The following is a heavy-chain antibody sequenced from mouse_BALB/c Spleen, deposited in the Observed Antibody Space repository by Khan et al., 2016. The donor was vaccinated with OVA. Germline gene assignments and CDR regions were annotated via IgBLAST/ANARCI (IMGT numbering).Heavy chain of an antibody. CDR2: IWGDGST. Sequence: QVQLKESGPGLVAPSQSLSITCTVSGFSLSSNGVSWVRQPPGKGLEWLGVIWGDGSTNYHSTLKSRLIISKDNSKSQVFLILNSLQTDDTATYXCAYVTPDYWSIDYWGQGTSVTVSS. D-gene: IGHD1-1*01. J-gene: IGHJ4*01. CDR1: GFSLSSNG. V-gene: IGHV2-3*01. CDR3: AYVTPDYWSIDY.